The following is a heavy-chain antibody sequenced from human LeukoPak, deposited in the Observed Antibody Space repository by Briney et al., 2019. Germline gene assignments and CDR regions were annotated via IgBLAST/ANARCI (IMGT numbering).Heavy chain of an antibody. CDR3: ARVLYDTDFDY. Sequence: TPSQTLSLTCTVSGGSISSDDYEWGWVREPRGKGLEWIGYIYYSGSTYYLPSLKSRVTISVDTSKNQFSLKLSSVTAADTAVYYCARVLYDTDFDYWGQGTLVTVSS. J-gene: IGHJ4*02. V-gene: IGHV4-30-4*01. D-gene: IGHD3-16*01. CDR1: GGSISSDDYE. CDR2: IYYSGST.